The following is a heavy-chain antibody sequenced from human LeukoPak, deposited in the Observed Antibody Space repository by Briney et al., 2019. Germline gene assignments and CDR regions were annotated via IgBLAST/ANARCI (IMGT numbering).Heavy chain of an antibody. CDR2: ISAYNGNT. V-gene: IGHV1-18*01. CDR1: GDTFTSYG. CDR3: ARVRVWGSYRPRYFDY. Sequence: GASVKVSCKASGDTFTSYGISWVRQAPGQGLECIGWISAYNGNTNYAQKLQGRVTMTTDTSTSTAYMELRSLRSDDTAVYYCARVRVWGSYRPRYFDYWGQGTLVTVSS. J-gene: IGHJ4*02. D-gene: IGHD3-16*02.